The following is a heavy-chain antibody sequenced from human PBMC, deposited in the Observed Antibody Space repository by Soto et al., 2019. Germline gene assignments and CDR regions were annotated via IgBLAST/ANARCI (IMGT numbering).Heavy chain of an antibody. D-gene: IGHD3-10*01. CDR1: GYTFPGYY. V-gene: IGHV1-69*02. CDR3: ARFRGSYGMDV. Sequence: SVKVSCKASGYTFPGYYMHWVRQAPGQGLEWMGRIIPILGIANYAQKFQGRVTITADKSTSTAYMELSSLRSEDTAVYYCARFRGSYGMDVWGQGTTVTVSS. CDR2: IIPILGIA. J-gene: IGHJ6*02.